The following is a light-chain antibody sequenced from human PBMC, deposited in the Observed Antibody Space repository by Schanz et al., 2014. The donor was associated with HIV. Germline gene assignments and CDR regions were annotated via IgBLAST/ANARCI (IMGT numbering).Light chain of an antibody. CDR1: SSDVGGYNY. J-gene: IGLJ1*01. CDR2: DVT. Sequence: QSALTQPASVSGSPGQSITIPCTGTSSDVGGYNYVSWYQQHPGKAPKLMIYDVTNRPSAVSSRFSGSKSDNTASLTVSGLQAEDEADYYCSSYAYSNIPFGTGTKLTVL. V-gene: IGLV2-14*03. CDR3: SSYAYSNIP.